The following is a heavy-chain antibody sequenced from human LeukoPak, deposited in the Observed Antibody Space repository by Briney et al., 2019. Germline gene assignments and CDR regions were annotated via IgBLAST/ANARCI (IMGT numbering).Heavy chain of an antibody. CDR1: GFTFRLYS. Sequence: PGGSLRLSCAASGFTFRLYSMNWVRQAPGKGLEWLSYIRSTDGAIAYADSVKGRFTISRDDAKNSLYLQMNSLRDEDTALYYCARDRDWAFDYWGQGTLITVSS. J-gene: IGHJ4*02. V-gene: IGHV3-48*02. CDR2: IRSTDGAI. D-gene: IGHD3-9*01. CDR3: ARDRDWAFDY.